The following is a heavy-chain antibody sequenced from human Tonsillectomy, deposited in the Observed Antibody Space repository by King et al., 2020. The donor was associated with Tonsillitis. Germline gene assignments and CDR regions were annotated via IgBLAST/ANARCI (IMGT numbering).Heavy chain of an antibody. CDR3: ARDLYYKPDY. V-gene: IGHV3-74*01. CDR1: GFSFSNSW. D-gene: IGHD3-10*01. CDR2: INSDGSST. J-gene: IGHJ4*02. Sequence: VQLVESGGDLVQPGGSLRLSCVASGFSFSNSWMHWVRQAPGKGLVWVSLINSDGSSTTYADSVKGRFTISRDNAKNTVYLQMSSLRADDTAVYYCARDLYYKPDYWGQGTLVTVSS.